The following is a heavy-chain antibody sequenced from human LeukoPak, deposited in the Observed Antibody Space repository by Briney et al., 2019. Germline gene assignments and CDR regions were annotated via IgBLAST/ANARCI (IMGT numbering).Heavy chain of an antibody. V-gene: IGHV3-21*01. CDR3: ARDPSRWELLNFDY. Sequence: AGGSLRLSCAASGFTFSRYCMNWVRQAPGKGLEWVSSISSSGSYVYYADSLKGRFTVSRDNAKDSLYLQMNSLRAEDTAVYYCARDPSRWELLNFDYWGQGTLVTVSS. D-gene: IGHD1-26*01. CDR1: GFTFSRYC. CDR2: ISSSGSYV. J-gene: IGHJ4*02.